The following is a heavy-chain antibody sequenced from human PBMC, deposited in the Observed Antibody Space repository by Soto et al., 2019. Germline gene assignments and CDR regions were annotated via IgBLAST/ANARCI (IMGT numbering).Heavy chain of an antibody. CDR2: INHSGST. J-gene: IGHJ4*02. CDR3: ARAAISTADVDRARLFDY. D-gene: IGHD5-18*01. CDR1: GGSFSGYY. Sequence: QVQLQQWGAGLLKPSETLSLTCAVYGGSFSGYYWSWIRQPPGKGLEWIGEINHSGSTNYNPSLKRRVTISVDTSKNQFSLKLSSVTAADTAVYYCARAAISTADVDRARLFDYWGQGTLVTVSS. V-gene: IGHV4-34*01.